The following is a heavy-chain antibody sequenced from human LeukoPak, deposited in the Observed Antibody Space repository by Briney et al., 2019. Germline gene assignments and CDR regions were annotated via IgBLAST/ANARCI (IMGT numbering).Heavy chain of an antibody. V-gene: IGHV3-23*01. CDR2: ISAGGFTT. Sequence: GGSLRLSCAASGFTFSSSYVMTWVRQAPGKGLEWVSTISAGGFTTSYADSVKGRFTISRDISKSTLYLQVNSLRAEDTAVYYCASRYGSSYYWGQGTLVTVSS. CDR3: ASRYGSSYY. D-gene: IGHD6-6*01. J-gene: IGHJ4*02. CDR1: GFTFSSSYV.